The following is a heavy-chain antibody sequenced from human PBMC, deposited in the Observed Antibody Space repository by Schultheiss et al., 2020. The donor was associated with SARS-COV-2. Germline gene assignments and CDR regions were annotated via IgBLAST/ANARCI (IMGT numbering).Heavy chain of an antibody. Sequence: SVKVSCKASGGTFSSYAISWVRQAPGQGLEWMGGIIPMFGTANYAQKFQGRVTITADESTSTAYMELRSLRSDDTAVYYCARTVVTRFDYWGQGTLVTVSS. J-gene: IGHJ4*02. CDR1: GGTFSSYA. CDR2: IIPMFGTA. D-gene: IGHD4-23*01. CDR3: ARTVVTRFDY. V-gene: IGHV1-69*13.